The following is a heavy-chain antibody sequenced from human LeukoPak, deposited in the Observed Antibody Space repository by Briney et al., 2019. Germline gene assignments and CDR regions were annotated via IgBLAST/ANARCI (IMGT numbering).Heavy chain of an antibody. V-gene: IGHV4-59*08. CDR1: GGSISNYY. Sequence: SETLSLTCTVSGGSISNYYWSWIRQPPGKGLEWIGSTYNSGTTNYNPSLKSRVAISVDTSKNQLSLKLSSVTAADTAMYYCAGGLQWLAHDCWGQGTLVTVSS. CDR3: AGGLQWLAHDC. D-gene: IGHD6-19*01. CDR2: TYNSGTT. J-gene: IGHJ4*02.